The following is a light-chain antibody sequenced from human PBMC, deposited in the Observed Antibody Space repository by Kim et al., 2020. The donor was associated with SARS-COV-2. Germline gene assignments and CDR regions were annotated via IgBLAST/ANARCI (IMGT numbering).Light chain of an antibody. CDR1: QTINKH. CDR3: QQSSETPLT. Sequence: DIQMTQSPSSLSASVGDTVTITCRASQTINKHLNWYQQKPGKAPKFLIYAASSLQSGVPSRFSGSGSGTDFTLTINSLQPEDFATYSCQQSSETPLTFGGGTKVDIK. J-gene: IGKJ4*01. CDR2: AAS. V-gene: IGKV1-39*01.